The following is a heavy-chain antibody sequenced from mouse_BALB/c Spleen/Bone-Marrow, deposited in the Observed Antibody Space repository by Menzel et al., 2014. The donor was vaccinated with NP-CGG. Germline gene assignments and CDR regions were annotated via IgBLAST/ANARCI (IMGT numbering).Heavy chain of an antibody. J-gene: IGHJ1*01. Sequence: VQLQQPGPELVKPGASVKISCKASGYSFTGYYMHWVKQSHGNSLDWIGYIYPYNGVSSYNQKFKGKATLTVDKSSSTAYMELRSLTSDDSAVYYGESRGEYFDVWGAGTTVTVSS. CDR1: GYSFTGYY. CDR2: IYPYNGVS. V-gene: IGHV1-31*01. CDR3: ESRGEYFDV.